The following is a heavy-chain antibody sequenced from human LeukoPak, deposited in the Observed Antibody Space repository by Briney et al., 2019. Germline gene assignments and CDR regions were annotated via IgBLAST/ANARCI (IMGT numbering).Heavy chain of an antibody. CDR2: ISGSGLGGTT. Sequence: GGSLRLSCAASGFTFSSYWMSWVRQAPGKGLEWVSAISGSGLGGTTYYADSVKGRFTISRDNSKNTLYLQMNSLRAEDTAVYYCARRGRVTMVRSLPDVSPHYYYGMDVWGQGTTVTVSS. J-gene: IGHJ6*02. CDR1: GFTFSSYW. V-gene: IGHV3-23*01. CDR3: ARRGRVTMVRSLPDVSPHYYYGMDV. D-gene: IGHD3-10*01.